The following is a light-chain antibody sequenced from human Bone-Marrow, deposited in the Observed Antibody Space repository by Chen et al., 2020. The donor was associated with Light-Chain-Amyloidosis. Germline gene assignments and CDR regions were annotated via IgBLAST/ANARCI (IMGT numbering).Light chain of an antibody. CDR3: SSYTITNTLV. J-gene: IGLJ1*01. CDR2: EVT. Sequence: QSALTQPASVSGSPGQSITISSPGTSSDVGGDNHVSWYQQHPDKAPKLMIYEVTNRPSWVPDRFSGSKSDNTASLTISGLQTEDEADDFCSSYTITNTLVFGSGTRVTVL. V-gene: IGLV2-14*01. CDR1: SSDVGGDNH.